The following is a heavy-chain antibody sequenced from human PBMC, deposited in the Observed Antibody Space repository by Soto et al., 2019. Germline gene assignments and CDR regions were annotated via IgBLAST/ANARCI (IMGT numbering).Heavy chain of an antibody. Sequence: ASVKVSCKASGYTFTSYDINWVRQATGQGLEWMGWMNPNSGNTGYAQKFQGRVTMTRNTSISTAYMELSSLRSEDTAVYYCARKGTRSGYYYYYMDVWGKGTTVTSP. CDR1: GYTFTSYD. CDR3: ARKGTRSGYYYYYMDV. CDR2: MNPNSGNT. D-gene: IGHD3-10*01. J-gene: IGHJ6*03. V-gene: IGHV1-8*01.